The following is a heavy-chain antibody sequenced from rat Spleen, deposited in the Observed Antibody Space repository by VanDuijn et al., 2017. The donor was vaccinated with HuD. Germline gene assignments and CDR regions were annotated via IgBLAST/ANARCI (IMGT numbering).Heavy chain of an antibody. CDR1: GFTFSNYD. CDR3: VRQDTSGYSNWFTY. CDR2: ISYDGGIT. J-gene: IGHJ3*01. Sequence: EVQLVESGGGLVQPGRSMKLSCAASGFTFSNYDMAWVRQAPKKGLEWVAYISYDGGITYYRDSVKGRFTISRDNAKSTLYLQMDSLRSEDTATFYCVRQDTSGYSNWFTYWGQGTLVTVSS. D-gene: IGHD4-3*01. V-gene: IGHV5-25*01.